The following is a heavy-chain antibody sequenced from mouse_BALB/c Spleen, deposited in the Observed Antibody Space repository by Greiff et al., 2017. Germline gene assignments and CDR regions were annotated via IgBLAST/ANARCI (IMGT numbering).Heavy chain of an antibody. CDR2: IDPANGNT. CDR1: GFNIKDTY. Sequence: DQLQQSGAELVKPGASVKLSCTASGFNIKDTYMHWVKQRPEQGLEWIGRIDPANGNTKYDPKFQGKATITADTSSNTAYLQLSSLTSEDTAVYYCARDYYGYVFYYAMDYWGQGTSVTVSS. D-gene: IGHD1-2*01. CDR3: ARDYYGYVFYYAMDY. J-gene: IGHJ4*01. V-gene: IGHV14-3*02.